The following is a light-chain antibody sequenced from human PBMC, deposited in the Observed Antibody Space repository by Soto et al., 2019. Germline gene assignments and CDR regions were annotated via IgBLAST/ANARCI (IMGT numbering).Light chain of an antibody. CDR3: QQYNNWPRT. CDR1: QSVSSD. Sequence: EIVLTHSPGTLSVSPCERATLSFSASQSVSSDLAWYHQKPGQAPRLLIYGASTRATGIPARFSGSGSGTEFTLTINSLQSEDFAVYYCQQYNNWPRTFGQGTRLEIK. V-gene: IGKV3-15*01. J-gene: IGKJ5*01. CDR2: GAS.